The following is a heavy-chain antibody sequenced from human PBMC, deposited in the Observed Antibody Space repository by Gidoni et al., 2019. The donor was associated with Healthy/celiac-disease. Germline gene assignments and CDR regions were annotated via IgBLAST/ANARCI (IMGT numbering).Heavy chain of an antibody. Sequence: EVQLVESGGGWVQPGGSLTLSCAASGFSFSSYPMRWVRQAPGKGLEWVPAISGSGGSTYYAASVKGPFTISSDNSNNTLYLQTNSLRAEHTAVYSCAKEVVPAAKCVGRYYYYGMDVWGQGTTVTVSS. CDR1: GFSFSSYP. J-gene: IGHJ6*02. CDR3: AKEVVPAAKCVGRYYYYGMDV. D-gene: IGHD2-2*01. CDR2: ISGSGGST. V-gene: IGHV3-23*04.